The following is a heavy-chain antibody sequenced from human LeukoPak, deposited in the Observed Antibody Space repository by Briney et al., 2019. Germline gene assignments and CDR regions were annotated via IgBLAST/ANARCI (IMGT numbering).Heavy chain of an antibody. CDR1: GFTFSSYS. V-gene: IGHV3-21*01. Sequence: PGGSLRLSCAASGFTFSSYSMNWVRQAPGKGLEWVSSISSSSGYIYYADSVKGRFTISRDNAKNSLYLQMNSLRAEDTAVYYCARDLTYYDILTGYYTSHYFDYWGQGTLVTVSS. J-gene: IGHJ4*02. D-gene: IGHD3-9*01. CDR2: ISSSSGYI. CDR3: ARDLTYYDILTGYYTSHYFDY.